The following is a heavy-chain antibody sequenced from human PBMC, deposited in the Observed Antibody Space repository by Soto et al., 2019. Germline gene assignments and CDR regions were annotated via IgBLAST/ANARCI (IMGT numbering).Heavy chain of an antibody. CDR3: ARDKGAYYSHLVY. CDR1: GATFSSYA. Sequence: QVLLVQSGAEVKKPGSSVKVSCKLSGATFSSYAMSWVRQAPGQGLEWIGGIIPFFGTPNYAQKFQGRVTITADTYTAPSYMELSSLRSDDTAVYYCARDKGAYYSHLVYWGQGTLVTVSS. J-gene: IGHJ4*02. V-gene: IGHV1-69*06. CDR2: IIPFFGTP. D-gene: IGHD3-22*01.